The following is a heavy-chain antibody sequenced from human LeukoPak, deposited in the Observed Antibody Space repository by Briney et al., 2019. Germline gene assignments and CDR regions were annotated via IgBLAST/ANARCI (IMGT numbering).Heavy chain of an antibody. V-gene: IGHV4-30-4*01. D-gene: IGHD2-15*01. CDR3: ARAPVGYCSGGTCKRYFDY. CDR2: INFSGST. J-gene: IGHJ4*02. Sequence: SETLSLTCTVSGGSISSGDYYWSWIRQPPGKGLEWIGYINFSGSTSYNPSLKSRVTISVDTSKNQSSLKLSSVTAADTAVYYCARAPVGYCSGGTCKRYFDYWGQGTLVTVSS. CDR1: GGSISSGDYY.